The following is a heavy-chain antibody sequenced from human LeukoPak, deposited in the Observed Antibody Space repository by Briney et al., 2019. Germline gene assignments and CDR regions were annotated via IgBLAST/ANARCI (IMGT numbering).Heavy chain of an antibody. V-gene: IGHV4-59*01. CDR3: ARAEINDYNRY. D-gene: IGHD4-11*01. J-gene: IGHJ4*02. CDR1: GGSINNYH. Sequence: SETLSLTCSVSGGSINNYHWSWIRQSPGKGLEWIGYIYYSGSTNYNPSLKGRVAISVDTSKNQFSLKLISVTAADTAVYYCARAEINDYNRYWGQGILVIVSS. CDR2: IYYSGST.